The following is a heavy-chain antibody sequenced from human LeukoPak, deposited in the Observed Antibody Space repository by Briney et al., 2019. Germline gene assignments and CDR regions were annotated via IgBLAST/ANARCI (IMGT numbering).Heavy chain of an antibody. CDR1: GFTFSDYY. CDR2: ISSSGST. Sequence: GGSLRLSCAASGFTFSDYYMSWSRQAPGKGLEWVSYISSSGSTYYADSVKGRFTISRDNSKNTLYLQMNSLRAEDTAVYYCAKDSTGTLETYYDILTGQYFQHWGQGTLVTVSS. J-gene: IGHJ1*01. D-gene: IGHD3-9*01. V-gene: IGHV3-11*01. CDR3: AKDSTGTLETYYDILTGQYFQH.